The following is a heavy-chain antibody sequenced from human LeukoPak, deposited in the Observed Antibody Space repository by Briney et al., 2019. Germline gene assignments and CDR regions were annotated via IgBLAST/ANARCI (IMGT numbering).Heavy chain of an antibody. CDR1: GLTFRRDW. D-gene: IGHD5-18*01. J-gene: IGHJ4*02. CDR2: IKQDGSDK. V-gene: IGHV3-7*01. CDR3: ATLDTAMVTNFGY. Sequence: GGSLRLSCAASGLTFRRDWMSWVRQAPGKGLERVAMIKQDGSDKYYVDSVKGRFTISSGNTKNSLNLQMNSLRAEDTAVYYCATLDTAMVTNFGYWGQGTLVTVSS.